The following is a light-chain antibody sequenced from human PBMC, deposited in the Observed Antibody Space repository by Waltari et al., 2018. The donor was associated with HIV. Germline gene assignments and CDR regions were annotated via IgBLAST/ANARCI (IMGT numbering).Light chain of an antibody. CDR1: SSDVGGYNY. V-gene: IGLV2-8*01. J-gene: IGLJ3*02. Sequence: QSALTQPPSASGSPGQSVTISCTGTSSDVGGYNYVSWYQQHPGKAPKLMIYAVSKRPSGVPDRFSGSKSGSTASLTVSGLQAEDEADYYCSSYAGSNNRWVFGGGTKLTVL. CDR2: AVS. CDR3: SSYAGSNNRWV.